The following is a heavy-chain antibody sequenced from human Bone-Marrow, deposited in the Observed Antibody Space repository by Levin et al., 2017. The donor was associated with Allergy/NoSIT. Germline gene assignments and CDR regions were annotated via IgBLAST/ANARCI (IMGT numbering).Heavy chain of an antibody. CDR1: GFTFSSYG. CDR2: ISYDGSNK. CDR3: AKDRLEALTGAYDYYGMDV. J-gene: IGHJ6*02. D-gene: IGHD1-1*01. V-gene: IGHV3-30*18. Sequence: GGSLRLSCAASGFTFSSYGMHWVRQAPGKGLEWVAVISYDGSNKYYADSVKGRFTISRDNSKNTLYLQMNSLRAEDTAVYYCAKDRLEALTGAYDYYGMDVWGQGTTVTVSS.